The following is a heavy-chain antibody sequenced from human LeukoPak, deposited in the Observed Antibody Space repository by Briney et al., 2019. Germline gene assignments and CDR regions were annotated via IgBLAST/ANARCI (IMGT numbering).Heavy chain of an antibody. CDR3: ARDTPARDGGIDY. Sequence: GGSLRLSCAASGFTFSSYWMNWVRQAPGKGLVWVSRIASDGSSTTYADSVKGRFSISRDNAKNSLYLQMNSLRDEDTAVYYCARDTPARDGGIDYWGQGTLVTVSS. V-gene: IGHV3-74*01. CDR1: GFTFSSYW. J-gene: IGHJ4*02. D-gene: IGHD3-10*01. CDR2: IASDGSST.